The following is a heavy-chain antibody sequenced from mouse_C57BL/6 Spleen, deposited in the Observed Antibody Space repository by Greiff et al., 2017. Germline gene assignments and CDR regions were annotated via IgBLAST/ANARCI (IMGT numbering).Heavy chain of an antibody. CDR3: ARGVYYAMDY. V-gene: IGHV2-2*01. J-gene: IGHJ4*01. CDR1: GFSLTSYG. Sequence: VQLQQSGPGLVQPSQSLSITCTVSGFSLTSYGVHWVRQSPGKGLEWLGVLWSGGSTDYNAAFMSRLSISKDNTKSQVFFIINSLQADDTAIYYCARGVYYAMDYWGQGPSVTVST. CDR2: LWSGGST.